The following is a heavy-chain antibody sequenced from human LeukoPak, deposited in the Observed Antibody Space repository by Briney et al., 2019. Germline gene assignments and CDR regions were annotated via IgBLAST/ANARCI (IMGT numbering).Heavy chain of an antibody. Sequence: ASVKVSCKASGYTFTSYYMHWVRQAPGQGLEWMGIINPSGGSTSYAQKFQGRVTMTRDTSTSTAYMELSSLRSEDTAVYYCAREDYGDYEGDYYYYMDVWGKGTTVTVSS. CDR2: INPSGGST. CDR1: GYTFTSYY. D-gene: IGHD4-17*01. V-gene: IGHV1-46*01. CDR3: AREDYGDYEGDYYYYMDV. J-gene: IGHJ6*03.